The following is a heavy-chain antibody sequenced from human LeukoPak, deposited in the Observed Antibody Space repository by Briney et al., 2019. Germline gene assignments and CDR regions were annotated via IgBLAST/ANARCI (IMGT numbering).Heavy chain of an antibody. CDR2: IKYDGSTS. J-gene: IGHJ4*02. Sequence: PGGSLRLSCEASGFTFTTYWIHWVRQGPGKGLVWVSRIKYDGSTSNYADSVKGRFTISRDNAKNTVYLQMNSLRAEDTAVYYCARNLPAADYWGQGTLVTVSS. V-gene: IGHV3-74*01. CDR1: GFTFTTYW. D-gene: IGHD2-2*01. CDR3: ARNLPAADY.